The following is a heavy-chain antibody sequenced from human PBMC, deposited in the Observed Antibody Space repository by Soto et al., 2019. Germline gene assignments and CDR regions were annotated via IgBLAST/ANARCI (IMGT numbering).Heavy chain of an antibody. CDR1: GSIFSGYG. CDR2: LWYDGSNK. CDR3: AEDVIGETVFRAFFDF. Sequence: QKYLVESGGGVVQPGGSLRLSCVASGSIFSGYGMHWVRQAPGKGLEWVAVLWYDGSNKYYADSVKGRFTIYRDNSKNLFYMEMDSGSAVDTVVYYCAEDVIGETVFRAFFDFWAQGTPVTVSA. V-gene: IGHV3-33*06. J-gene: IGHJ4*02. D-gene: IGHD2-21*01.